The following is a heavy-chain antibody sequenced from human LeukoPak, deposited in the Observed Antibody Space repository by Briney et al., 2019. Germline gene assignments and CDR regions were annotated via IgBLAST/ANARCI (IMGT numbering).Heavy chain of an antibody. J-gene: IGHJ4*02. CDR1: GFTFSEYA. D-gene: IGHD5-18*01. CDR3: AREGKSYGYSFDY. Sequence: GSLRLSCAASGFTFSEYAMHWVRQAPGKGLEWVAVISYDGRQKYYGDSVKGRFTISRDNPKNTLYLQMNSLRDDDTAVYYCAREGKSYGYSFDYWGQGTLVTVSS. V-gene: IGHV3-30-3*01. CDR2: ISYDGRQK.